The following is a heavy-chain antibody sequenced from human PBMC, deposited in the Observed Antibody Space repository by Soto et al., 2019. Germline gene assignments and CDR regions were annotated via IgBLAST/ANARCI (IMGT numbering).Heavy chain of an antibody. Sequence: SVKVSCKASGGTFSSYTISWVRQAPGQGLEWMGRIIPILGIANYAQKFQGRVTITADKSTSTAYMELSSLRSEDTAVYYCARGYSYGPRGYWGQGTLVTVAS. CDR1: GGTFSSYT. CDR2: IIPILGIA. V-gene: IGHV1-69*02. J-gene: IGHJ4*02. CDR3: ARGYSYGPRGY. D-gene: IGHD5-18*01.